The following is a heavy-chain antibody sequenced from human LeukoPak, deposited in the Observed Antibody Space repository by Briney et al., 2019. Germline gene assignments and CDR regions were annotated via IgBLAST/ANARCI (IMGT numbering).Heavy chain of an antibody. CDR1: GFTFSSYA. D-gene: IGHD2-21*02. CDR2: ISYDGSNK. V-gene: IGHV3-30-3*01. Sequence: GGSLRLSCAASGFTFSSYAMHWVRQAPGKGLEWVAVISYDGSNKYYADSVKGRFTISRDNSKNTLYLQMNSLRAEDTAVYYCARDHRYCGGDCYQGMGVWGQGTTVTVSS. J-gene: IGHJ6*02. CDR3: ARDHRYCGGDCYQGMGV.